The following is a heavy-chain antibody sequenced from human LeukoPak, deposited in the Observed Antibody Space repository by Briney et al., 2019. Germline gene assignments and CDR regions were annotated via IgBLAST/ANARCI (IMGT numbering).Heavy chain of an antibody. CDR1: GGSMRSYF. Sequence: SETLSLTCTVSGGSMRSYFWTWIRQRPGKGLEWIGYMYYTGITNYNPSLKSRVTISIDTSKNQFSLRLSSVTAADTAVYYCARAGSGFNRWDNFDYWGQGSLITVSS. V-gene: IGHV4-59*01. CDR2: MYYTGIT. D-gene: IGHD3-10*01. J-gene: IGHJ4*02. CDR3: ARAGSGFNRWDNFDY.